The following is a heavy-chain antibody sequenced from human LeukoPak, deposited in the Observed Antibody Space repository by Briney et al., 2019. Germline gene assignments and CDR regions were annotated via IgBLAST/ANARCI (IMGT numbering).Heavy chain of an antibody. Sequence: GGSLRLSCAASGFTFSSYEMNWVRHAPGKGLEWVSGINWNGGSTGYADSVKGRFTISRDNAKNSLYLQMNSLRAEDTALYYCASAGLTYGSGSYFVYWGQGTLVTVSS. V-gene: IGHV3-20*04. CDR3: ASAGLTYGSGSYFVY. J-gene: IGHJ4*02. D-gene: IGHD3-10*01. CDR2: INWNGGST. CDR1: GFTFSSYE.